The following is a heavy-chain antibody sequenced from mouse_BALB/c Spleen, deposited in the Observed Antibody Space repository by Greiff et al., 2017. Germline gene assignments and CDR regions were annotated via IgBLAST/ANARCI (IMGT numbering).Heavy chain of an antibody. V-gene: IGHV2-9-2*01. J-gene: IGHJ4*01. Sequence: VKLMESGPGLVAPSQTLSISCTVSGFSLTSYDISWIRQPPGKGLEWLGVIWTGGGTNYNSAFMSRLSISKDNSKSQVFLKMNSLQTDDTAIYYCVKSYPYAMDYWGQGTSVTVSS. D-gene: IGHD2-10*01. CDR2: IWTGGGT. CDR3: VKSYPYAMDY. CDR1: GFSLTSYD.